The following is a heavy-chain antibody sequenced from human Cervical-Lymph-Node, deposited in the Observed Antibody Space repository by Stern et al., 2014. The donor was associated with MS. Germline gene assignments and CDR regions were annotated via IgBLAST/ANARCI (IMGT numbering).Heavy chain of an antibody. V-gene: IGHV4-30-2*01. CDR3: ARSSTVTPNAFDI. Sequence: QLQLQESGSGLVKPSQTLSLTCAVSGGSISSGGYSWSWIRQPPGKGLEWIGYYNSRGNTSHNPSLKVRVPISLDRSKNQFSLNLSSVTAADTAVYYCARSSTVTPNAFDIWGQGTMVTVSS. D-gene: IGHD4-17*01. CDR1: GGSISSGGYS. CDR2: YNSRGNT. J-gene: IGHJ3*02.